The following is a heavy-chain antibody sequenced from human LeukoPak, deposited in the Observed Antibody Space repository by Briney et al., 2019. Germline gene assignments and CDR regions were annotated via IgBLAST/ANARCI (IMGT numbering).Heavy chain of an antibody. J-gene: IGHJ3*02. CDR3: ARVYRWTTPNDAFDI. CDR2: SNSNSGAT. CDR1: GYTFTGYH. Sequence: ASVKVSCKASGYTFTGYHMHWVRQAPGQGLEWMGWSNSNSGATNYAQKFQGRVTMTRDTSITTAYMELSRLTSDDTAVYYCARVYRWTTPNDAFDIWGQGTMVTVSS. D-gene: IGHD3-16*02. V-gene: IGHV1-2*02.